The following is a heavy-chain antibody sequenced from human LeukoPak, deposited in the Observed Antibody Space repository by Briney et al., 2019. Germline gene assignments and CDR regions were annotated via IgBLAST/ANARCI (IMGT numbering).Heavy chain of an antibody. CDR3: VRVDGSGSSLDY. D-gene: IGHD6-13*01. CDR1: GFTFSFSSYA. Sequence: GGSLRLSCAPSGFTFSFSSYAMHWVRQAPGKGLEWVTIISYDGTKKKYADSVEGRFTISRDNSKNTLSLQMNSLTAEDTAVYYCVRVDGSGSSLDYWGQGTLVTVSS. J-gene: IGHJ4*02. CDR2: ISYDGTKK. V-gene: IGHV3-30-3*01.